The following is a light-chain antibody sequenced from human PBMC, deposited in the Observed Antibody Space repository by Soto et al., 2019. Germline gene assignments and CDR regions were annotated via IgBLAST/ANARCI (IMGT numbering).Light chain of an antibody. CDR2: DSS. CDR3: QQRSEWPRT. V-gene: IGKV3-11*01. CDR1: QSISSS. Sequence: ELVLTQSPATLSLSPGERATLSCRASQSISSSLAWYQQKPGQAPRLLIYDSSTRATGFPARFSGSGSGTDFPLPIGSLEPDDFAVYYCQQRSEWPRTFGQGTKVDIK. J-gene: IGKJ1*01.